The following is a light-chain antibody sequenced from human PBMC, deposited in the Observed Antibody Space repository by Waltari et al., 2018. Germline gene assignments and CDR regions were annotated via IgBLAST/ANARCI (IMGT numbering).Light chain of an antibody. CDR3: SSYGGRSSVV. Sequence: QSALTQPPSASGSPGQSVTISCTGTSSDVGGYNYVSWYQQHPGKAPKVMMYEVSKRPSGVPDRFSGSKCGNTASLTVSGLQAEDEADYYCSSYGGRSSVVFGGGTKLTVL. CDR1: SSDVGGYNY. V-gene: IGLV2-8*01. CDR2: EVS. J-gene: IGLJ2*01.